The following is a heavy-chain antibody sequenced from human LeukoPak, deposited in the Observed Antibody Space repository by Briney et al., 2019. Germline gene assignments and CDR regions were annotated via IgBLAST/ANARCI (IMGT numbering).Heavy chain of an antibody. CDR3: AREVETVAGPLFGY. J-gene: IGHJ4*02. D-gene: IGHD6-19*01. CDR2: IYYSGSN. V-gene: IGHV4-59*01. CDR1: GGSISSYY. Sequence: SETLSLTCTVSGGSISSYYWSWIRQPPGKGLEGMGYIYYSGSNNYNPYLKSRVTISVATYKNQFSLRLSSVTAADTAVYYCAREVETVAGPLFGYWGQGTLVTVSS.